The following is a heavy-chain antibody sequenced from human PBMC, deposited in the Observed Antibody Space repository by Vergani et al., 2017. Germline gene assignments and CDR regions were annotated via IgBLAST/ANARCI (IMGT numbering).Heavy chain of an antibody. CDR1: GYIFSNFW. V-gene: IGHV5-51*01. Sequence: EKPLVQSGSETKKPGASLKISCQAFGYIFSNFWIGWVRQRPGRGLEWMVIIYPGDSEVKSNPTFRGQVIFSVDTSVNTAYLQWRSLQASDTATYFCASGGHGSENGGALQLWGQGTNITVSS. CDR3: ASGGHGSENGGALQL. D-gene: IGHD3-10*01. CDR2: IYPGDSEV. J-gene: IGHJ3*01.